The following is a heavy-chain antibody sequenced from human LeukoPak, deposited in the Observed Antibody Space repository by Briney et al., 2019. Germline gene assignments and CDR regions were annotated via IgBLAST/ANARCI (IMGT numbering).Heavy chain of an antibody. CDR2: IHHSGST. CDR1: GGSISNYW. J-gene: IGHJ6*03. Sequence: SGTLSLTCDVSGGSISNYWWSWVRQPPGKGLEWIAEIHHSGSTNYNPSLKSRVTISVDTSKNQFSLKLSSVTAADTAVYYCTRPYYYYMDVWGNGTTVTVSS. CDR3: TRPYYYYMDV. V-gene: IGHV4-4*02.